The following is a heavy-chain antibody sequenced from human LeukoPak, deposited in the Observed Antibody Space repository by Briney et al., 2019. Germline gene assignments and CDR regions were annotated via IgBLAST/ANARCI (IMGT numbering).Heavy chain of an antibody. CDR2: IYPGDSDT. V-gene: IGHV5-51*01. J-gene: IGHJ4*02. CDR3: ARPYSSGWHFFDY. CDR1: GYSFTNYW. D-gene: IGHD6-19*01. Sequence: GESLKISCKGSGYSFTNYWIGWVRQLPGKGLEWMGIIYPGDSDTRYSPPFQGQVTISADKSISTAYLQWSSLKASDTAVYYCARPYSSGWHFFDYWGQGTQVTVSS.